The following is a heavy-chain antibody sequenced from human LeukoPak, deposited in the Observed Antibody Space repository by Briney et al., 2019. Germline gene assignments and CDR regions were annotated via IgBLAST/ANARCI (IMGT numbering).Heavy chain of an antibody. CDR1: GLTFSNAW. Sequence: GGSLRLSCAASGLTFSNAWMSWVRQAPGKGLEWVGRIKSKTDGGTTDYAAPVKGRFTISRDDSKNTLYLQMNSLKTEDTAVYYCTTDGSSWYIFDYWGQGTLVTVSS. CDR2: IKSKTDGGTT. V-gene: IGHV3-15*01. CDR3: TTDGSSWYIFDY. J-gene: IGHJ4*02. D-gene: IGHD6-13*01.